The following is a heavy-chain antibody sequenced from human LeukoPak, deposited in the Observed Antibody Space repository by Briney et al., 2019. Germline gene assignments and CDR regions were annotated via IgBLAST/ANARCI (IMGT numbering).Heavy chain of an antibody. CDR3: AISPGYSSSWYLDY. D-gene: IGHD6-13*01. CDR1: GYTFTSYD. J-gene: IGHJ4*02. Sequence: ASVKVSCKASGYTFTSYDINWVRQATGQGLEWMGWMNPNSGNTGYAQKFQGRVTITRNTSISTAYMELSSLRSEDTVVYYCAISPGYSSSWYLDYWGQGTLVTVSS. CDR2: MNPNSGNT. V-gene: IGHV1-8*03.